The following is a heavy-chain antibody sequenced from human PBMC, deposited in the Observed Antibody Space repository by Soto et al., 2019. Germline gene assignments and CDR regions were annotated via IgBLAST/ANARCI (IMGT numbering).Heavy chain of an antibody. CDR1: GYAFTGYY. V-gene: IGHV1-2*02. CDR2: INPNSGDT. D-gene: IGHD1-26*01. Sequence: VASVKVSCKASGYAFTGYYIHWIRQAPGQGLEWMGWINPNSGDTNYAQKFQGRVTMSRDTSISTAYMELRSLRSDDTAIYYCARGSESFDLWGQGTLVTVSS. J-gene: IGHJ4*02. CDR3: ARGSESFDL.